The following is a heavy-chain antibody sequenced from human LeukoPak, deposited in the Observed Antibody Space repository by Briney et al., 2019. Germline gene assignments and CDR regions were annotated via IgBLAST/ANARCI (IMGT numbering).Heavy chain of an antibody. V-gene: IGHV4-59*01. CDR1: GGSISGYY. CDR2: MYYSGNT. Sequence: SETLSLTCTVSGGSISGYYWSWIRQPPGKGLEWLGYMYYSGNTNYNPSLKSRVTISVDTSKNQFSLKLSSVTAADTAVYYCARVAVADLVRAFDIWGQGTMVTVSS. J-gene: IGHJ3*02. D-gene: IGHD6-19*01. CDR3: ARVAVADLVRAFDI.